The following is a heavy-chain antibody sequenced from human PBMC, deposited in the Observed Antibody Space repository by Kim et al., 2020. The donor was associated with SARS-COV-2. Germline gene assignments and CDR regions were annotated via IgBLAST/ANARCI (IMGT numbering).Heavy chain of an antibody. CDR3: ARPGYSGYDRGRAFDY. CDR1: GGSFSGYY. V-gene: IGHV4-34*01. J-gene: IGHJ4*02. D-gene: IGHD5-12*01. Sequence: SETLSLTCAVYGGSFSGYYWSWIRQPPGKGLEWIGEINHSGSTNYNPSLKSRVTISVDTSKNQFSLKLSSVTAADTAVYYCARPGYSGYDRGRAFDYWGQGTLVTVSS. CDR2: INHSGST.